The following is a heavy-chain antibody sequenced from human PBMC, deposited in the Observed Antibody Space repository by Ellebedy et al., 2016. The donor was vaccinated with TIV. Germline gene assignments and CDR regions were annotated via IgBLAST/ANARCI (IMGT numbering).Heavy chain of an antibody. D-gene: IGHD3-22*01. CDR3: ARPAFAYYDGSGYYILGAEHFRH. Sequence: AASVKVSCKASGYTFTSYAMHWVRQAPGQRLEWMGWINAGNGNTKYSQKFQGRVTITRDTSANTAYMELNSLTSEDTAVYYCARPAFAYYDGSGYYILGAEHFRHWGQGTLVTVSS. CDR1: GYTFTSYA. CDR2: INAGNGNT. V-gene: IGHV1-3*01. J-gene: IGHJ1*01.